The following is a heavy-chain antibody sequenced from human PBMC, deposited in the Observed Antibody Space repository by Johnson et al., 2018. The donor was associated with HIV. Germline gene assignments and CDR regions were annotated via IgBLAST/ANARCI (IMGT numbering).Heavy chain of an antibody. D-gene: IGHD6-19*01. CDR1: GFTISSYD. CDR3: ARRRPGSASYSDPFDI. Sequence: VHLVESGGGLVQPGGSLRLSCAASGFTISSYDIHWVRQITGKSLEWVSAIGAAGEAYYPGSVKGRFSISRENAKNSVYLQLNDLRAGDTAMFYCARRRPGSASYSDPFDIWGQGTMVTVSS. J-gene: IGHJ3*02. V-gene: IGHV3-13*01. CDR2: IGAAGEA.